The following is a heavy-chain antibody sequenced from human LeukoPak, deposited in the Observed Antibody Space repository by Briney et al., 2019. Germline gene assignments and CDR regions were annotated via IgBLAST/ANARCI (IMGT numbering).Heavy chain of an antibody. CDR3: AKDVREIVVVVAATRIAVAGTFDY. CDR2: ISSAGTT. Sequence: GGSLRLSCAASGFTVSSSYMSWVRQAPGKGLEWVSIISSAGTTYYADSVKGRFTISRDNSKNTVYLQVNSLRDEDTAVYYCAKDVREIVVVVAATRIAVAGTFDYWGQGTLVTVSS. J-gene: IGHJ4*02. D-gene: IGHD2-15*01. CDR1: GFTVSSSY. V-gene: IGHV3-66*01.